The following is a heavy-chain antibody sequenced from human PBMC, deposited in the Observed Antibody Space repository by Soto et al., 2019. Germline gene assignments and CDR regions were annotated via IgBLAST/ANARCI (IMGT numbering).Heavy chain of an antibody. Sequence: SETLSLTCAVSGGSISSSNWWSWVRQPPGKGLEWIGEIYHSGSTNYNPSLKSRVTISVDKSKNQFSLKLSSVTAADTAVYYCARGLDFWSGYYNDYYYYGMDVWGQGTTVTVSS. J-gene: IGHJ6*02. CDR2: IYHSGST. V-gene: IGHV4-4*02. D-gene: IGHD3-3*01. CDR1: GGSISSSNW. CDR3: ARGLDFWSGYYNDYYYYGMDV.